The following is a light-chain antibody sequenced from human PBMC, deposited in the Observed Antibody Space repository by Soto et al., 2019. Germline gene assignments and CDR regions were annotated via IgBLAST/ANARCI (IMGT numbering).Light chain of an antibody. CDR1: SGHSSYS. CDR3: QTWDTGIQV. CDR2: LNSDGSH. J-gene: IGLJ2*01. Sequence: QPVLTQSPSASASLGASVKLTCTLSSGHSSYSIAWHQQQPDKGPRYLMKLNSDGSHSKGDGIPDRFSGSSSGAERYLTISSLQSEDEADYYCQTWDTGIQVFGGGTKVTVL. V-gene: IGLV4-69*01.